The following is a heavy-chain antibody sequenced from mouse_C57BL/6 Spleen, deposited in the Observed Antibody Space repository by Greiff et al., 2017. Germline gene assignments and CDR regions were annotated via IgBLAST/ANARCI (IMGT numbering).Heavy chain of an antibody. Sequence: QVQLQQPGAELVKPGASVKLSCKASGYTFTSYWMHWVKQRPGQGLEWIGMIHPNSGSTNYNEKFKSKATLTVDKSSSTAYMQLSSLTSEDAAVYYSASPIYYDYDWFGCWGQGTLVTVSA. CDR3: ASPIYYDYDWFGC. D-gene: IGHD2-4*01. CDR1: GYTFTSYW. V-gene: IGHV1-64*01. J-gene: IGHJ3*01. CDR2: IHPNSGST.